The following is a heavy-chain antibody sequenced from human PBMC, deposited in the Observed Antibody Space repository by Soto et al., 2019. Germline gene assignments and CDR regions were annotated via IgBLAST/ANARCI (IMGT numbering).Heavy chain of an antibody. J-gene: IGHJ6*02. V-gene: IGHV3-30-3*01. CDR3: ARGWADYYYGMDV. CDR1: GFTFSSCA. CDR2: ISYDGSNK. Sequence: PGGSLRRSCAASGFTFSSCAMHWVRQAPGKGLEWVAVISYDGSNKYYADSVKGRFTISRDNSKNTLYLQMNSLRAEDTAVYYCARGWADYYYGMDVWGQGTTVTVSS. D-gene: IGHD3-16*01.